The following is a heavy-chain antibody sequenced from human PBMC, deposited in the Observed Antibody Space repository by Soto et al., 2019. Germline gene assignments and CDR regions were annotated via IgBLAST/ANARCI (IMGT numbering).Heavy chain of an antibody. D-gene: IGHD2-15*01. CDR1: GFTFSSYA. V-gene: IGHV3-64D*08. J-gene: IGHJ5*02. Sequence: PGGSLRLSCSASGFTFSSYAMHWVRQAPGKGLEYVSAISSNGGSTYYADSVKGRFTTSRDSSKNTLYLQMSSLRAEDTAVYYSVKDNYSYFDPWGQGTLVTVSS. CDR3: VKDNYSYFDP. CDR2: ISSNGGST.